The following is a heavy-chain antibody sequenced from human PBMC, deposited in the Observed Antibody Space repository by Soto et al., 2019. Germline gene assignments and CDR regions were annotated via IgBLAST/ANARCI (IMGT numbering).Heavy chain of an antibody. J-gene: IGHJ3*02. D-gene: IGHD5-18*01. Sequence: GGSLRLSCAASGFTFSRYWMNWVRQAPGKGLEWVANIKQDGTEKNYVDSVKGRFTISRDNARNSLYLQMDSLRAEDTAVYFCARGDTPMITGMDSFDIWGQGTMVIVS. CDR1: GFTFSRYW. V-gene: IGHV3-7*01. CDR3: ARGDTPMITGMDSFDI. CDR2: IKQDGTEK.